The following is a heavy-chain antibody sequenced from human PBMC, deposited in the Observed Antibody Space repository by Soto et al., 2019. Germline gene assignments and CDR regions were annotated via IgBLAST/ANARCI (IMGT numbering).Heavy chain of an antibody. D-gene: IGHD3-9*01. CDR3: ARILTGHRGPVDY. J-gene: IGHJ4*02. CDR1: GYTFTGYY. CDR2: INPNSGGT. Sequence: ASVKVSCKASGYTFTGYYMHWVRQAPGQGLEWMGWINPNSGGTNYAQKFQGRLTMTRDTSISTAYMELSRLRSDDTAVYYCARILTGHRGPVDYWGQGTLVTVSS. V-gene: IGHV1-2*02.